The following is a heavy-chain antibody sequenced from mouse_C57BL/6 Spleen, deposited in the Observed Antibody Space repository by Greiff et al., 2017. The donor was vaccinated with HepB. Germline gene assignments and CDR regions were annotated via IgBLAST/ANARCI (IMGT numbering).Heavy chain of an antibody. CDR2: ISNGGGST. J-gene: IGHJ4*01. CDR3: ARQLGNYNYAMDY. D-gene: IGHD2-1*01. CDR1: GFTFSDYY. V-gene: IGHV5-12*01. Sequence: EVKLQESGGGLVQPGGSLKLSCAASGFTFSDYYMYWVRQTPEKRLEWVAYISNGGGSTYYPDTVKGRFTISRDNAKNTLYLQMSRLKSEDTAMYYCARQLGNYNYAMDYWGQGTSVTVSS.